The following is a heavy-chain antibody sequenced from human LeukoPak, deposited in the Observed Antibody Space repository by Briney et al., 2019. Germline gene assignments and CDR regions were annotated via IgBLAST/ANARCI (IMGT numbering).Heavy chain of an antibody. CDR3: ARHTIFGVVFDPFDGWFDP. CDR1: GYTFTGYY. D-gene: IGHD3-3*01. Sequence: ASVKVSCKASGYTFTGYYMHWVRQAPGQGLEWMGWINPNSGGTNYAQKFQGRVTITTDESTSTAYMELSSLRSEDTAVYYCARHTIFGVVFDPFDGWFDPWGQGTLVTVSS. J-gene: IGHJ5*02. CDR2: INPNSGGT. V-gene: IGHV1-2*02.